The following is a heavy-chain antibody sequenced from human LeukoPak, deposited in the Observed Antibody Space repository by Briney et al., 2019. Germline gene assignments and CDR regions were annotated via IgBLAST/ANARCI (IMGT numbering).Heavy chain of an antibody. CDR3: AKGVDYCSGGSCPADY. J-gene: IGHJ4*02. CDR1: GFTFSSYG. CDR2: ISYDGNNK. V-gene: IGHV3-30*18. Sequence: GGSLRLSCAASGFTFSSYGMHWVRQAPGKGLGWVAVISYDGNNKYYADSVKGRFTISRDNSKNTLFLQMNSLRAEDTAVYYCAKGVDYCSGGSCPADYWGPGTLVTVSS. D-gene: IGHD2-15*01.